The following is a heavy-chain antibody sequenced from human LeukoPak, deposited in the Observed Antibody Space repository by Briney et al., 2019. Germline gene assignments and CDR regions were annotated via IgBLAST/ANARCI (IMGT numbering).Heavy chain of an antibody. CDR1: GGSISSSSYY. CDR2: IYYSGST. CDR3: ARRVAVVTAIGYFDY. Sequence: SETLSLTCTVSGGSISSSSYYWGWIRQPPGKGLDWIGSIYYSGSTYYNPSLKSRVTISVDTSKNQFSLKLSSVTAADTAVYYCARRVAVVTAIGYFDYWGQGTLVTVSS. J-gene: IGHJ4*02. V-gene: IGHV4-39*01. D-gene: IGHD2-21*02.